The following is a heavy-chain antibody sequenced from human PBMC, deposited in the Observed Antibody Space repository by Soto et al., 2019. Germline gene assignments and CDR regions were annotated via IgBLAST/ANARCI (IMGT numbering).Heavy chain of an antibody. CDR1: GGSISSSSYY. D-gene: IGHD2-21*02. CDR2: IYYSGST. CDR3: ARWKFVVVTGITYYYNGMDV. J-gene: IGHJ6*02. V-gene: IGHV4-39*01. Sequence: SETLSLTCTVSGGSISSSSYYWGWIRQPPGKGLEWIGSIYYSGSTYYNPSLKSRVTISVDTSKDQFSLKLSSVTAADTAVYYCARWKFVVVTGITYYYNGMDVWGQGTTVTVSS.